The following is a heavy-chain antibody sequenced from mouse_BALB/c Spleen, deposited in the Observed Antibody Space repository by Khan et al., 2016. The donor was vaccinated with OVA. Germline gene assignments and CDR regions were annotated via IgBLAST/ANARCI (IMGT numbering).Heavy chain of an antibody. Sequence: VQLQQSGPELVKPGASVKMSCKASGYTFTDYYMKWIKKSHGKSLEWIGDINPYNGDTFYNQKFKGRATLTVDKSSSTAYMQLNSLTSEDSAVYYCTRGLFDVWGAGTTVTVSS. V-gene: IGHV1-19*01. CDR3: TRGLFDV. CDR2: INPYNGDT. CDR1: GYTFTDYY. J-gene: IGHJ1*01.